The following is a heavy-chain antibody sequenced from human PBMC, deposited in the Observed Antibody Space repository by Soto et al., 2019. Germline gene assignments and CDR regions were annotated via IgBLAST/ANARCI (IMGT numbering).Heavy chain of an antibody. V-gene: IGHV3-33*01. CDR1: GFTFSSYG. CDR2: IWYDGSNK. D-gene: IGHD6-13*01. Sequence: GGSLRLSCAASGFTFSSYGMHWVRQAPGKGLEWVAVIWYDGSNKYYADSVKGRFTISRDNSKNTLYLQMNSLRAEDTAVYYCARGTTAAGTNLYFDYWGQGTLVTVSS. CDR3: ARGTTAAGTNLYFDY. J-gene: IGHJ4*02.